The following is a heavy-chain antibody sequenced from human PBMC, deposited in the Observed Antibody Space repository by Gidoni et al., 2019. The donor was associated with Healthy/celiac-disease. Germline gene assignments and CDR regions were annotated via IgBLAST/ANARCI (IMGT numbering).Heavy chain of an antibody. D-gene: IGHD6-13*01. V-gene: IGHV4-59*01. CDR1: GGSIRSYY. CDR3: ASSIAAAGTAYYYGMDV. Sequence: QVQLQESGPGLVKPSETLSLTCTVSGGSIRSYYWSWIRQPPGKGLEWIGYIYYSGSTNYNPSLKSRFTISVDTSKNQFSLKLSSVTAADTAVYYCASSIAAAGTAYYYGMDVWGQGTTVTVSS. J-gene: IGHJ6*02. CDR2: IYYSGST.